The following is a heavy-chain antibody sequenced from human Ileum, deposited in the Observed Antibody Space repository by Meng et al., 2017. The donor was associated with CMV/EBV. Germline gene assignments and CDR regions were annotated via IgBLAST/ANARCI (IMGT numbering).Heavy chain of an antibody. CDR2: TYYRSRWYN. V-gene: IGHV6-1*01. CDR1: GDSVLGNSVA. CDR3: ARGESSSLDY. Sequence: VQLQAVCPRLVKPSQTLSRTCAISGDSVLGNSVAWNWIRQSPSRGLEWLGRTYYRSRWYNDYAESVKSRIPINPDTSTNQFSLDLSSVTPEDTAIYYCARGESSSLDYWGQGTLVTVSS. D-gene: IGHD6-13*01. J-gene: IGHJ4*02.